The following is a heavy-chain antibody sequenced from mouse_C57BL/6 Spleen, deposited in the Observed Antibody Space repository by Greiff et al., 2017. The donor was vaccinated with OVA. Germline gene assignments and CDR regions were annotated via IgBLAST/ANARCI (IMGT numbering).Heavy chain of an antibody. D-gene: IGHD2-3*01. CDR2: ISDGVSYP. CDR3: AVDCDDGWEGFDY. Sequence: EVQVVESGGGLVKPGGSLKLSCAASGFTFSSYAMSWFRQTPDKRLEWVATISDGVSYPYSPDLVKGRFTISRDNAKNNLHQQMSRLRSEETAVYYCAVDCDDGWEGFDYWGQGTTLTVSS. CDR1: GFTFSSYA. V-gene: IGHV5-4*01. J-gene: IGHJ2*01.